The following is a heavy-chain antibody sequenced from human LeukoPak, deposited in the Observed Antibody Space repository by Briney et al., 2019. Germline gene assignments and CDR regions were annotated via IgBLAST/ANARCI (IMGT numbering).Heavy chain of an antibody. CDR2: IKGDGSEK. CDR3: ARDFQPPYCRYIQCPRYYYIDV. CDR1: GFTFSNWF. J-gene: IGHJ6*03. D-gene: IGHD3-16*02. Sequence: PGGSLRLSCAASGFTFSNWFMSWVRQAPGKGLEWVANIKGDGSEKSYADSVRGRFSVTRDNAENSLYLQMSSLRAEDTAVYYCARDFQPPYCRYIQCPRYYYIDVWGKGTTVTVSS. V-gene: IGHV3-7*01.